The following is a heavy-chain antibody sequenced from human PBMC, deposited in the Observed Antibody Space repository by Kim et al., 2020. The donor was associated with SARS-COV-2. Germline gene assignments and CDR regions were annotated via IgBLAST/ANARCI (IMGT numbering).Heavy chain of an antibody. V-gene: IGHV3-23*01. CDR2: ISGSGGST. CDR1: GFTFSSYA. J-gene: IGHJ3*02. CDR3: GKVAAPTPYYYDSSGYQSGAFDI. Sequence: GGSLRLSCAASGFTFSSYAMSWVRQAPGKGLEWVSAISGSGGSTYYADSVKGRFTISRDNTKNTLYLQMNSLRAEDTAVYYCGKVAAPTPYYYDSSGYQSGAFDIWGQGTMVTVSS. D-gene: IGHD3-22*01.